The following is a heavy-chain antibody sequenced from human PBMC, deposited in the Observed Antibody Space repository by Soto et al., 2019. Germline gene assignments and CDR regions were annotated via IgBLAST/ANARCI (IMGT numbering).Heavy chain of an antibody. V-gene: IGHV3-23*01. CDR1: GFTFSSYA. CDR2: ISGSGGST. CDR3: AKDWRGRKTAYGMDV. Sequence: GGSLRLSCAASGFTFSSYAMSWVRQAPGKGLEWVSAISGSGGSTYYADSVKGRFTISRDNSKNTLYLQMNSLRAEDTAVYYCAKDWRGRKTAYGMDVWGQGTTVTVSS. J-gene: IGHJ6*02. D-gene: IGHD3-3*01.